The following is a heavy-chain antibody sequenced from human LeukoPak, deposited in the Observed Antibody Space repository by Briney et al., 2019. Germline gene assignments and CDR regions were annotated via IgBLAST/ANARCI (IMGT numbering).Heavy chain of an antibody. Sequence: ASVKVSCKASGYIFTGYYIHWVRQAPGQGLEWMGWINPHSGGTNYAQKFQGRVTMTRDTSISTAYMEMKTLRSDDTATYFCAREWERNFDYWGQGTLVTVSS. J-gene: IGHJ4*02. V-gene: IGHV1-2*02. CDR3: AREWERNFDY. D-gene: IGHD1-26*01. CDR1: GYIFTGYY. CDR2: INPHSGGT.